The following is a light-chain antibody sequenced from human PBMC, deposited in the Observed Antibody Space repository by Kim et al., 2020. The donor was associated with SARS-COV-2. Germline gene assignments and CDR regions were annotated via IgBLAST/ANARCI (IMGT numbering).Light chain of an antibody. CDR1: RASVTW. J-gene: IGKJ2*01. V-gene: IGKV1-5*03. Sequence: AWVGDGVAVAWRASRASVTWVAWYQQKPGKAPNLLIYLASTLESCVPSRFIGSGSGTEFTLTIDSLQPDDFATYYCQHYSRFPYTFGQGTKVDIK. CDR3: QHYSRFPYT. CDR2: LAS.